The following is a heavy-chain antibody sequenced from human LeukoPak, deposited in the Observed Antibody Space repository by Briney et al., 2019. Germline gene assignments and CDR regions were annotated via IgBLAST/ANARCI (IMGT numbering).Heavy chain of an antibody. J-gene: IGHJ6*03. CDR2: IYTSGST. CDR1: GGSISSYY. D-gene: IGHD3-10*01. CDR3: ARGVQGMVWGYYYYMDV. Sequence: SETLSLTCTVSGGSISSYYWNWIRQPAGKGLEWIGRIYTSGSTNYNPSLKSRVTMSVDTSKNQFSLKLSSVTAADTAVYYCARGVQGMVWGYYYYMDVWGKGTTVTISS. V-gene: IGHV4-4*07.